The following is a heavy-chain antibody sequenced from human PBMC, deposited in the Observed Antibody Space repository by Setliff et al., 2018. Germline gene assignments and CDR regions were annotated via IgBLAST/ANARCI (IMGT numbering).Heavy chain of an antibody. CDR2: ISSSSSTI. Sequence: QPGGSLRLSCAASGFTFSSYSMNWVRQAPGKGLEWVSYISSSSSTIYYADSVKGRFTISRDNAKNSLYLQMNSLRAEDTAVYYCARYEGSSSDGLFDYWGQGTLVTVSS. CDR1: GFTFSSYS. CDR3: ARYEGSSSDGLFDY. V-gene: IGHV3-48*01. J-gene: IGHJ4*02. D-gene: IGHD6-6*01.